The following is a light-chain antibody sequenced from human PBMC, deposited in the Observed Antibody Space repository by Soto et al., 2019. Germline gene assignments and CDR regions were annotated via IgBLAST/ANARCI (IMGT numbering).Light chain of an antibody. J-gene: IGLJ2*01. Sequence: QAVVTQEPSFSVSPGGTVTLTCGLSSGSVSTSYYPSWYQQTPGQAPRTLIYSTNTRSSGVPDRFSGSILGNKAALTITGAQADDESEYYCVLYMGSGSYVVFGGGTKLTVL. CDR1: SGSVSTSYY. CDR3: VLYMGSGSYVV. CDR2: STN. V-gene: IGLV8-61*01.